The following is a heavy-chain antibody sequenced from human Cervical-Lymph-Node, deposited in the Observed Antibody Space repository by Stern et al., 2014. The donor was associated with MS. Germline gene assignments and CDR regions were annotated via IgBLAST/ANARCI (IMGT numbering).Heavy chain of an antibody. V-gene: IGHV4-30-4*08. J-gene: IGHJ5*02. CDR2: IYDSGYT. D-gene: IGHD1-14*01. CDR1: GDSISSGDYY. Sequence: QLQLQESGPGLVKPSQTLSLTCTVSGDSISSGDYYWSWIRQHPGKGLEWIGYIYDSGYTIYNPSLKSRTTLSIDTSKDQFYLWLTSVTAADTAVYYCARWPTHQPGHFDPWGQGTLVTVSS. CDR3: ARWPTHQPGHFDP.